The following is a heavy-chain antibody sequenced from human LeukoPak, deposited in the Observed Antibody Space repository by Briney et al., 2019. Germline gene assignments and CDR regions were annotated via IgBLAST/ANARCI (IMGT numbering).Heavy chain of an antibody. D-gene: IGHD2-15*01. J-gene: IGHJ4*02. CDR1: GYTFTNYG. V-gene: IGHV1-18*01. CDR3: ARVAPNRRYCSGGSCLNYFDY. CDR2: ISGYNVNT. Sequence: ASVKVSCKAFGYTFTNYGISWVRQAPGQGLEWMGWISGYNVNTNYAQKLQGGVTMTTDTSTSSAYMELRSLRSDDTAVYYCARVAPNRRYCSGGSCLNYFDYWGQGTLVTVSS.